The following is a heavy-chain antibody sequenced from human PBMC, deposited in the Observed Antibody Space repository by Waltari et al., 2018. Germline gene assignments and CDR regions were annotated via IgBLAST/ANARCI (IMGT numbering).Heavy chain of an antibody. J-gene: IGHJ4*02. Sequence: EVQLVQSGAEVKKPEESLRISCEGSGYSFTSHWISWVRQMPGKGLEWGGRMEPSDSFRNSGPAFEGHVTISVAQSLRTAYLQWDSLKASDTAIYYCVRHRTTYPLEIDYWGQGTLVTVSS. V-gene: IGHV5-10-1*01. CDR2: MEPSDSFR. CDR3: VRHRTTYPLEIDY. CDR1: GYSFTSHW. D-gene: IGHD2-2*01.